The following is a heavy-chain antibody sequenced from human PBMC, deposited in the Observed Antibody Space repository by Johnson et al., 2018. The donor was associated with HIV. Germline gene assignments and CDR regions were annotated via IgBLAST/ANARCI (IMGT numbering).Heavy chain of an antibody. V-gene: IGHV3-30*02. CDR3: AKDQHIVVVTADDAFDI. Sequence: VQLVESGGGVVQPGGSLRLSCAASGFTFSSYGMHWVRQAPGKGLEWVAFIRYDGSNKYYADSVKGRFTISRDNSKNTLYLQMNSLRAEDTAVYYCAKDQHIVVVTADDAFDIWGQGTMVTVSS. J-gene: IGHJ3*02. CDR1: GFTFSSYG. D-gene: IGHD2-21*02. CDR2: IRYDGSNK.